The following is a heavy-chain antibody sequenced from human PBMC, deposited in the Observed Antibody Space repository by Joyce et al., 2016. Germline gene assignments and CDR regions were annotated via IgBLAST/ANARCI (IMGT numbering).Heavy chain of an antibody. CDR2: IYARGIR. CDR3: AASRVNIVVVPASFFTFDF. J-gene: IGHJ3*01. Sequence: QVQLQESGPGLVKPSETLSLTCTVSGDSIDSGTYYWTWLRQQPGKGLEWIGYIYARGIRNSNPSFRSRVTLSDDTPKNQFSLKLNSVSAADTAMYYCAASRVNIVVVPASFFTFDFWGQGALVSVSS. V-gene: IGHV4-31*03. CDR1: GDSIDSGTYY. D-gene: IGHD2-2*01.